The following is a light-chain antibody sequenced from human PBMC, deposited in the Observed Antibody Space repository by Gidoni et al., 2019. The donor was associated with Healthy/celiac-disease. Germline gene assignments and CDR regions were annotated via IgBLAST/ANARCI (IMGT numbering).Light chain of an antibody. Sequence: EIVLTQFPGTLSVSPGERATLFCRATQTVSANFLAWYQQKHGQPPTLLIYDASRRATGVPDRFSGSGSGTDFSLTINRLQTEDSAFYYCQQYGAPPLTFXGXTRVEI. V-gene: IGKV3-20*01. CDR1: QTVSANF. J-gene: IGKJ4*01. CDR3: QQYGAPPLT. CDR2: DAS.